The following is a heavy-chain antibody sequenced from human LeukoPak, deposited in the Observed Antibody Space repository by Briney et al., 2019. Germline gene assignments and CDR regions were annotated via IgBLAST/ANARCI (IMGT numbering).Heavy chain of an antibody. CDR3: ARVLKGPATFDY. CDR1: GFTFSDYY. J-gene: IGHJ4*02. Sequence: GGSLRLSCAASGFTFSDYYMSWIRQAPGKGLEWVSYISSSGSTISYADSVKGRFTISRDNAKNSLYLQMKTLRAEDTAVYYCARVLKGPATFDYWGQGTLVTVSS. V-gene: IGHV3-11*01. CDR2: ISSSGSTI.